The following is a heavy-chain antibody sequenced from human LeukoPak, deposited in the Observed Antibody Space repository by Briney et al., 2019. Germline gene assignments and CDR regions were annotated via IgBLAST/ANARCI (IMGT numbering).Heavy chain of an antibody. Sequence: SETLSLTCTVSGGSISSYYWSWLRQPPGRGLEWIGYIYYSGSTNYNPSLKSRVTISVDTSKNQFSLKLSSVTAADTAVYYCARHYGDFFDYWGQGTLVTVSS. CDR2: IYYSGST. D-gene: IGHD4-17*01. CDR3: ARHYGDFFDY. CDR1: GGSISSYY. J-gene: IGHJ4*02. V-gene: IGHV4-59*01.